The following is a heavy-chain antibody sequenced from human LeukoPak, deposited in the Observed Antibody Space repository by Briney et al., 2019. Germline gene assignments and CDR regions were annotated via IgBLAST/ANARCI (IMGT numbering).Heavy chain of an antibody. CDR3: AKKGGYGDSGYYYFDY. D-gene: IGHD4-17*01. J-gene: IGHJ4*02. Sequence: GGSLRLSCAASGFTLSNHWMIWVRQAPGKGLEWVSAISGSGGSTYYTDSVKGRFTISRDNSKNTLYLQMNSLRAEDTAVYYCAKKGGYGDSGYYYFDYWGQGTLVTVSS. CDR2: ISGSGGST. V-gene: IGHV3-23*01. CDR1: GFTLSNHW.